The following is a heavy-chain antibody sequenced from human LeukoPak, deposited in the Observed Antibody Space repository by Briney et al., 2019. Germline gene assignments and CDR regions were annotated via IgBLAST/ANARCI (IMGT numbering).Heavy chain of an antibody. Sequence: PGRSLRLSCAASGFTFDDYAMHWVRQAPGKGLEWVSGISWNSGSIGYADSVKGRFTISRDNAKNSLYLQMNSLRAEDTALYYCAKGPPQYSVVTCYFDYWGQGTLVTVYS. J-gene: IGHJ4*02. CDR2: ISWNSGSI. D-gene: IGHD3-22*01. V-gene: IGHV3-9*01. CDR3: AKGPPQYSVVTCYFDY. CDR1: GFTFDDYA.